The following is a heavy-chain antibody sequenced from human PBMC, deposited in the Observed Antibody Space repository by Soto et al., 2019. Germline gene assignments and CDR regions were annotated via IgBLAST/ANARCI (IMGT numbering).Heavy chain of an antibody. D-gene: IGHD3-10*01. CDR3: AKGASYGSRSYPLDP. J-gene: IGHJ5*02. Sequence: EVQLLESGGGLVQPGGSLRLSCAASGFSFSSYAMSWVRQAPGKGLEWVSVISGSGGTDYADSVKGRFTISRDNSKSTLYLRMNNLRADDTAVYYCAKGASYGSRSYPLDPWGQGILVTVSS. CDR1: GFSFSSYA. V-gene: IGHV3-23*01. CDR2: ISGSGGT.